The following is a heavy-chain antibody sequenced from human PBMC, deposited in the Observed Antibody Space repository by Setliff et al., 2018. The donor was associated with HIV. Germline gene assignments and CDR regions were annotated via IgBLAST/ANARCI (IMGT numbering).Heavy chain of an antibody. J-gene: IGHJ4*02. D-gene: IGHD5-12*01. CDR1: GFTLSPGGVG. CDR2: IFWDETK. CDR3: AHASGYTYFD. Sequence: SGPTLVNPTQPLTLTCTFSGFTLSPGGVGVGWIRQPPGKALEWLALIFWDETKRYSPSLKNRLTITKGTSKNQVVLTMTNMDPVDTATYYCAHASGYTYFDWGQGTLVTVSS. V-gene: IGHV2-5*02.